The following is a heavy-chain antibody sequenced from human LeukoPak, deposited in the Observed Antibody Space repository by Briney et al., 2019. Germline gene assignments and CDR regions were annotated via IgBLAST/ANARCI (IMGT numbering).Heavy chain of an antibody. J-gene: IGHJ4*02. CDR2: INPSGGST. V-gene: IGHV1-46*03. CDR3: ARDRAALRYFERGGPDY. Sequence: ASVKVSCKASGYTFTSYYMHWVRQAPVQGLEWMGIINPSGGSTSYAQKFQGRVTMTRDTSTSTVYMELSSLRSEDTAVYYCARDRAALRYFERGGPDYWGQGTLVTVSS. CDR1: GYTFTSYY. D-gene: IGHD3-9*01.